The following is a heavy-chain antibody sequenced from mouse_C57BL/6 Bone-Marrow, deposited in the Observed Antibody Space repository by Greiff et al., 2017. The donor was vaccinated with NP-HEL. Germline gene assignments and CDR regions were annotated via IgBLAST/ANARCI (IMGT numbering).Heavy chain of an antibody. Sequence: EVHLVESGPGLVKPSQSLSLTCSVTGYSITSGYYWNWIRQFPGNKLEWMGYISYDGSNNYNPSLKNRISLTRDTSKNQFFLKLNSVTTEDAATYYCAREGYEDYCDYWGKGTTLTVSS. CDR1: GYSITSGYY. CDR3: AREGYEDYCDY. V-gene: IGHV3-6*01. D-gene: IGHD2-2*01. CDR2: ISYDGSN. J-gene: IGHJ2*01.